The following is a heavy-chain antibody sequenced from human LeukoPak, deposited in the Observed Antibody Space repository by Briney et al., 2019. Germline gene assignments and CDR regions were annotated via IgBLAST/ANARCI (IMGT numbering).Heavy chain of an antibody. D-gene: IGHD3-3*01. CDR3: ARAPHYDFWSGYFLDYYYMDV. CDR2: ISAYNGNT. CDR1: GYTFTSYG. V-gene: IGHV1-18*01. J-gene: IGHJ6*03. Sequence: ASVKVSCKASGYTFTSYGISWVRQAPGQGLEWMGWISAYNGNTNYAQKLQGRVTMTTDTSTSTAYMELRSLRSDDTAVYYCARAPHYDFWSGYFLDYYYMDVWGKGTTVTVSS.